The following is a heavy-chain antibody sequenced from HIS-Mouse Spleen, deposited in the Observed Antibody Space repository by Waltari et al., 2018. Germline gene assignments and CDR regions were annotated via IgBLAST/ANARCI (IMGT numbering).Heavy chain of an antibody. Sequence: QVQLVESGGGVVQPGRSLRLSCAASGFTFRSYAMHWVRQAPGKGVVWVAVISYDGSNKAYADSVKGRFTIYRDNSKNTLYLQMNRLRAEDTAVYYCARAAADILSWDYWGQGTLVTVSS. CDR3: ARAAADILSWDY. D-gene: IGHD3-9*01. CDR2: ISYDGSNK. V-gene: IGHV3-30*04. J-gene: IGHJ4*02. CDR1: GFTFRSYA.